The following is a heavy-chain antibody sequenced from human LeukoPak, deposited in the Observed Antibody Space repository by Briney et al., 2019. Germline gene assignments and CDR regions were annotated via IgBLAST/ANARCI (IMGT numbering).Heavy chain of an antibody. V-gene: IGHV3-23*01. CDR2: ISGSGGST. J-gene: IGHJ4*02. D-gene: IGHD3-10*01. Sequence: GGSLRLSCAASGFTFSTYAMSWVRQAPGKGLEWVSGISGSGGSTYYADSVKGRFTISRDKSKNTLYLQMNSLRAEDTAVYYCAKEGDYGSPPYYFDYWGQGTQVTVSS. CDR1: GFTFSTYA. CDR3: AKEGDYGSPPYYFDY.